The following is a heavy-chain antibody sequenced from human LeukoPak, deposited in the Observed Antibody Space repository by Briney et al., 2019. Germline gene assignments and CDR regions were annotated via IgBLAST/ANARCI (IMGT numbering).Heavy chain of an antibody. J-gene: IGHJ4*02. D-gene: IGHD1-26*01. CDR3: ARDLRWELRSLDH. CDR2: IHYSGST. V-gene: IGHV4-39*07. CDR1: GGSISSNRYY. Sequence: SETLSLTCTVSGGSISSNRYYWGWIRQPPGKGLEWIGNIHYSGSTYYNPSLKTRVTISEDTSKNQFSLKVISVTAADTAVYYCARDLRWELRSLDHWGQGTLVTVSS.